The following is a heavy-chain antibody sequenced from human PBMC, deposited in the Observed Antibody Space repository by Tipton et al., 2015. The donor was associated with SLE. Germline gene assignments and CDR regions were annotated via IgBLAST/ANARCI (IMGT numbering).Heavy chain of an antibody. D-gene: IGHD3-16*01. V-gene: IGHV4-34*01. CDR1: GGSFSGYY. Sequence: LSLTCAVYGGSFSGYYWSWIRQPPGKGLEWIGEINHSGSTNYKPSLKSRVTISVDTSKNQFSLKLSSVTAADAAVYYCARRCAKGLGYWGQGTLVTVSS. CDR2: INHSGST. CDR3: ARRCAKGLGY. J-gene: IGHJ4*02.